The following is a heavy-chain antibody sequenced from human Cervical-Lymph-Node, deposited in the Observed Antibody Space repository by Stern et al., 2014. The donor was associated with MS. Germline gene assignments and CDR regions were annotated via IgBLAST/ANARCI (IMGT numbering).Heavy chain of an antibody. J-gene: IGHJ5*02. Sequence: VLRVGYGGGGVQPGRSLSLSCSACGFTFSNFSMHWVRQVPGKGLEWIAVVLSDGSNTYYADSVKGRFTISRDASKNTVFLQMNSLGAEDTAVYYCAKDSEYSASESASWGQGTLVTVPS. CDR2: VLSDGSNT. V-gene: IGHV3-30*18. D-gene: IGHD5-12*01. CDR3: AKDSEYSASESAS. CDR1: GFTFSNFS.